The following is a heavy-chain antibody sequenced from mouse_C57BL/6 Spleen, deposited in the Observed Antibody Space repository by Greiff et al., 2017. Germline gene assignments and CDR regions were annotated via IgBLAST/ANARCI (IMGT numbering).Heavy chain of an antibody. Sequence: DVMLVESGGGLVQPGGSLSLSCAASGFTFTDYYMSWVRQPPGKALEWLGFIRNKANGYTTESSASLKSRFTISRDNSQSILYLQMNALRAEDSATYYCARWDFYAMDYWGQGTSVTVSS. CDR3: ARWDFYAMDY. CDR1: GFTFTDYY. J-gene: IGHJ4*01. CDR2: IRNKANGYTT. V-gene: IGHV7-3*01.